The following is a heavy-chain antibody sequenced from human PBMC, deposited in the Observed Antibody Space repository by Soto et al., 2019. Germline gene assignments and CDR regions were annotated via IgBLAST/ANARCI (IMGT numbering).Heavy chain of an antibody. CDR3: AREGYSNYGYYYYYGMDV. D-gene: IGHD4-4*01. CDR2: INSDGSST. Sequence: EVQLVESGGGLVQPGGSLRLSCAASGFTFSSCWMHWVRQAPGKGLVWVSRINSDGSSTSYADSVKGRFTISRDNAKNTLYLQMNSLRAEDTAVYYCAREGYSNYGYYYYYGMDVWGQGTTVTVSS. V-gene: IGHV3-74*01. J-gene: IGHJ6*02. CDR1: GFTFSSCW.